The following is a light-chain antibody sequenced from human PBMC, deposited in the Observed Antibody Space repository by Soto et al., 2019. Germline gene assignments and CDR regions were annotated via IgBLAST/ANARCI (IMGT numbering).Light chain of an antibody. CDR2: GAT. V-gene: IGKV3-15*01. J-gene: IGKJ1*01. CDR1: QSVSIL. CDR3: QQYNNWPRT. Sequence: LVMMHTPPPLAVSGGQRAIPKDRASQSVSILLAWYQQKPGQAPRLLIHGATTRATGIPARFSGSGSGTEFTLSIFSLQSEDFAVYYCQQYNNWPRTFGQGTKVDI.